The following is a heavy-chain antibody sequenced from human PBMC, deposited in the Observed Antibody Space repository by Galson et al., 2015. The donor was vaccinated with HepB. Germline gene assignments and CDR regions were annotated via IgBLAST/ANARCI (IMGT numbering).Heavy chain of an antibody. V-gene: IGHV1-18*01. D-gene: IGHD3-3*01. CDR1: GYTFTSYG. CDR2: ISAYNGNT. CDR3: ARDGGLRFLEWLSNYYYYGMDV. J-gene: IGHJ6*02. Sequence: SVKVSCKASGYTFTSYGISWVRQAPGQGLEWMGWISAYNGNTNYAQKLQGRVTMTTDTSTSTAYMELRSLRSDDTAVYYCARDGGLRFLEWLSNYYYYGMDVWGQGTTVTVSS.